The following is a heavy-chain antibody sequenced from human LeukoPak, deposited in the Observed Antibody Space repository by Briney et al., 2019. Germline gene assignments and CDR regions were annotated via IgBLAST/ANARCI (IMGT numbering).Heavy chain of an antibody. V-gene: IGHV4-61*02. Sequence: SSETLSLTCTVSGGSISSGSYYWSWIRQPAGKGLEWIGRIYTSGSTNYNPSLKSQVTISVDTSKNQFSLKLSSVTAADTAVYYCARDEAAMVPFFDYWGQGTLVTVSS. D-gene: IGHD3-10*01. CDR1: GGSISSGSYY. J-gene: IGHJ4*02. CDR3: ARDEAAMVPFFDY. CDR2: IYTSGST.